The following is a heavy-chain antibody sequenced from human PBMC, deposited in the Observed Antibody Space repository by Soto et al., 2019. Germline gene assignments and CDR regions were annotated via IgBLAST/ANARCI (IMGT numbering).Heavy chain of an antibody. V-gene: IGHV4-39*07. Sequence: SETLSLTCSVSGGSISSSSYYWGWIRQPPGKGLEWIGYIYYSGSTNYNPSLKSRVTIAVDTSKNQFSLKLSSVTAADTAVYYCAREPYSSSWFDPWGQGTLVTVSS. CDR1: GGSISSSSYY. CDR3: AREPYSSSWFDP. J-gene: IGHJ5*02. D-gene: IGHD6-13*01. CDR2: IYYSGST.